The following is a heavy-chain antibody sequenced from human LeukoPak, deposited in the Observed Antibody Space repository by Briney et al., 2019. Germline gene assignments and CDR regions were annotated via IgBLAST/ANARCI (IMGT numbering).Heavy chain of an antibody. CDR3: AREGHYDSRGPDY. CDR2: IWYDGSNK. CDR1: GFIFSSYG. V-gene: IGHV3-33*01. Sequence: GGSLRLSCAASGFIFSSYGMHWVRQAPGKGLEWVAVIWYDGSNKYYVDSVKGRFTISRDNSKNTLYVQMNSLRAEDTAVYYCAREGHYDSRGPDYWGQGTLVTVPS. D-gene: IGHD3-22*01. J-gene: IGHJ4*02.